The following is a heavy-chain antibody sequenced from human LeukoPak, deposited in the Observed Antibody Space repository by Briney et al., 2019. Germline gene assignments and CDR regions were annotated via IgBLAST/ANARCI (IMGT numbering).Heavy chain of an antibody. CDR2: ISSSSSYI. CDR1: GFTFSSYS. CDR3: ARPYCSGGSCRLADGFGP. J-gene: IGHJ5*02. D-gene: IGHD2-15*01. Sequence: PGGSLRLSCAASGFTFSSYSMNWVHQAPGKGLEWVSSISSSSSYIYYADSVKGRFTISRDNAKNSLYLQMNSLRAEDTAVYYCARPYCSGGSCRLADGFGPWGQGTLVTVSS. V-gene: IGHV3-21*01.